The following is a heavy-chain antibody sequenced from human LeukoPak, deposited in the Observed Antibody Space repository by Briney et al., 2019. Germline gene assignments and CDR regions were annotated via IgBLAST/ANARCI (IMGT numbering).Heavy chain of an antibody. J-gene: IGHJ4*02. V-gene: IGHV3-7*01. Sequence: GGSLRLSCAASGFTFSSYWMSWVRQAPGKGLEWVANIKQDGSEKYYVDSVKGRFTISRDNAKNSLYLQMNSLRAEDRAVYYCARDSDSSGWYEGMEYWGQGTLVTVSS. CDR3: ARDSDSSGWYEGMEY. D-gene: IGHD6-19*01. CDR2: IKQDGSEK. CDR1: GFTFSSYW.